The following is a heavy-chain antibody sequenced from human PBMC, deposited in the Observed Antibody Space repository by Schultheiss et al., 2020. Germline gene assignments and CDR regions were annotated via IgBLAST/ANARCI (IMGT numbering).Heavy chain of an antibody. D-gene: IGHD2-15*01. CDR2: IYSGGST. CDR3: AKDRGYCSGGSCYSGDWFDP. J-gene: IGHJ5*02. Sequence: GGSLRLSCAASGFTVSSNYMSWVRQAPGKGLEWVSVIYSGGSTYYADSVKGRFTISRDNSKNTLYLQMNSLRAEDTAVYYCAKDRGYCSGGSCYSGDWFDPWGQGTLVTVSS. V-gene: IGHV3-53*01. CDR1: GFTVSSNY.